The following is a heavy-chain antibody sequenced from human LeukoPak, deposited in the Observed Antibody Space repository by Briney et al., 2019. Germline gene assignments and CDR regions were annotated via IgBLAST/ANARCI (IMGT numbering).Heavy chain of an antibody. CDR3: ARPVCSSTSCYKEGNWFDP. J-gene: IGHJ5*02. D-gene: IGHD2-2*02. Sequence: PSETLSLTCTVSGGSISSSSYYWGWLRQPPGKGLEWIGSIYYSGSTYYNPSLKSRVTISVDTSKNQFSLKLSSVTAADTAVYYCARPVCSSTSCYKEGNWFDPWGQGTLVTVSS. CDR2: IYYSGST. V-gene: IGHV4-39*01. CDR1: GGSISSSSYY.